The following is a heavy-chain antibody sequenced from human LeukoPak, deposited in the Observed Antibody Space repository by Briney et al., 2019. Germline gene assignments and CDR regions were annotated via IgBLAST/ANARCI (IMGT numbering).Heavy chain of an antibody. CDR1: GFTFSSYA. D-gene: IGHD3-10*01. J-gene: IGHJ6*02. V-gene: IGHV3-23*01. CDR3: AKVMTYYYGSGSYYHYYGVDV. CDR2: ISGSGGST. Sequence: GGSLRLSCAASGFTFSSYAMSWVRQAPGKGLEWVSAISGSGGSTYYADSVKGRFTISRDNSKNTLYLQMNSLRAEDTAVYYCAKVMTYYYGSGSYYHYYGVDVWGQGTTVTVSS.